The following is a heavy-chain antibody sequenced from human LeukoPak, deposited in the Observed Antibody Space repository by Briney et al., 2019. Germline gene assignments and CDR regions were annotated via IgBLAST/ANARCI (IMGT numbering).Heavy chain of an antibody. D-gene: IGHD3-10*01. V-gene: IGHV3-21*01. CDR3: ARDYGSGSYYSSHNWFDP. J-gene: IGHJ5*02. CDR2: ITSSGSYI. CDR1: GFTFSSYN. Sequence: GGSLRLSCAASGFTFSSYNMNWVRQAPGKGLEWVSSITSSGSYIYYADSVKGRFTISRDNAKNTLYLQMNSLRAEDTAVYYCARDYGSGSYYSSHNWFDPWGQGTLVTVSS.